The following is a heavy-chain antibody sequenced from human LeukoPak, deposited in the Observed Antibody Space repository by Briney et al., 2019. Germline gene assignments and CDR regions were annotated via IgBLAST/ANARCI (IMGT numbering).Heavy chain of an antibody. CDR3: ARREGIEAAGTDY. Sequence: RPSETLSLTCAVYGGSISGYYWSWVRQTPGKGLEWLGDINHGGSTNYNPSLKSRVTISVDTSKKQFSLKLYSVAAADTAVYYCARREGIEAAGTDYWGQGTLVTVSS. CDR2: INHGGST. CDR1: GGSISGYY. D-gene: IGHD6-13*01. V-gene: IGHV4-34*01. J-gene: IGHJ4*02.